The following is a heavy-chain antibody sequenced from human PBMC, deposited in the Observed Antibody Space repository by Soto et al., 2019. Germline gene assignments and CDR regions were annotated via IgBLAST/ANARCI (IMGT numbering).Heavy chain of an antibody. V-gene: IGHV3-21*01. J-gene: IGHJ6*03. Sequence: EVQLVESGGGLVKPGGSLRLSCAASGFTFSSYSMNWVRQAPGKGLEWVSSISSSSSYIYYADSVKGRFTISRDNAKNSQYLQMNSLRAEDTAVYYCARELGRFSGYYYYYYMDVWGKGTTVTVSS. CDR2: ISSSSSYI. CDR3: ARELGRFSGYYYYYYMDV. D-gene: IGHD3-3*01. CDR1: GFTFSSYS.